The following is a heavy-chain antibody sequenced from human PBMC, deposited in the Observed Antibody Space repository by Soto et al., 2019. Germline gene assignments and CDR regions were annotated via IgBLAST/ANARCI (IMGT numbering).Heavy chain of an antibody. CDR2: ISYDGSNK. J-gene: IGHJ6*02. D-gene: IGHD6-13*01. Sequence: PQRHCNRAAGVNLGVYGGRRIRQSTGKGLSWVAVISYDGSNKYYADSVKGRFTISRDNSKNTLYLQMNSLRAEDTAVYYCAKDIVAHLAAAGTNYYYGMDVWGQGTTVTGAS. CDR1: GVNLGVYG. V-gene: IGHV3-30*18. CDR3: AKDIVAHLAAAGTNYYYGMDV.